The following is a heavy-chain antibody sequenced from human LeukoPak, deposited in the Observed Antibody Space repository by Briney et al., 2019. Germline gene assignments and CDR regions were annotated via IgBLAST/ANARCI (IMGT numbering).Heavy chain of an antibody. CDR3: ARSLFRGFWFDP. Sequence: SETLSLTCTVSGGSISSSSYYWGWIRQPPGKGLEWIGSIYYSGSTYYNPSLKSRDTISVDTSKNQFSLKLSSVTAADTAVYYCARSLFRGFWFDPWGQGTLVTVSS. V-gene: IGHV4-39*01. D-gene: IGHD2-21*01. CDR2: IYYSGST. CDR1: GGSISSSSYY. J-gene: IGHJ5*02.